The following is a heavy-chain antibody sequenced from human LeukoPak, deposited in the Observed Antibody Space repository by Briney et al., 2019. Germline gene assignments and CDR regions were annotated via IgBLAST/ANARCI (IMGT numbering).Heavy chain of an antibody. J-gene: IGHJ6*02. CDR3: ARSGYYYDSSGYYPNYYYYYGMDV. V-gene: IGHV4-34*01. D-gene: IGHD3-22*01. CDR2: INHSGST. Sequence: SETLSLTCAVYGGSFSGYYWSWIRQPPGKGLEWIGEINHSGSTNYNPSLKSRVTISVDTSKNQFSLKLSSVTAADTAVYYCARSGYYYDSSGYYPNYYYYYGMDVWGQGTTVTVSS. CDR1: GGSFSGYY.